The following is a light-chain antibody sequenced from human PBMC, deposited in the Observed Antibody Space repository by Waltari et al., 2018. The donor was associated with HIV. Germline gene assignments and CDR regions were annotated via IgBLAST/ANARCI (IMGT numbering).Light chain of an antibody. V-gene: IGLV1-47*01. J-gene: IGLJ3*02. CDR1: KSNIGNNF. CDR2: RND. Sequence: QPKMTQAPSASKTPGQRITMSCSGSKSNIGNNFIYWYQQIQGAAPRLVMARNDRRPAGVPDRFSGTKSGTSAFLAITDLRLDDEATYVCASWDDNLRHWVFGGGTKLTVL. CDR3: ASWDDNLRHWV.